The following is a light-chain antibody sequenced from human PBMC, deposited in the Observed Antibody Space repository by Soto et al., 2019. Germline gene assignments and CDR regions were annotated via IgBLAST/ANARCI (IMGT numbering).Light chain of an antibody. CDR1: QSITTY. CDR2: VAS. CDR3: QQSYSTPFT. V-gene: IGKV1-39*01. Sequence: DIQMTQSPSSLSASVGDRVTITCRASQSITTYLSWYQQKPGKAPKLLISVASSVQTGVPSRFSGSGSGTDFTLTISSLLPEDFVTYYCQQSYSTPFTFGPGTKVDIK. J-gene: IGKJ3*01.